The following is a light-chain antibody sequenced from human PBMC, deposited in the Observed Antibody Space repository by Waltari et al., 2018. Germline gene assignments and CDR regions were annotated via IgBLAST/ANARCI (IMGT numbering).Light chain of an antibody. V-gene: IGLV3-9*01. J-gene: IGLJ2*01. CDR3: QVWDSSAEV. CDR1: YIGTRS. CDR2: RDS. Sequence: SYALTQPLSVSVALGQTATLSWGGSYIGTRSVHWYQQRPGQAPVLVIYRDSKRPSGIPERFSGSNSGNTATLTISRAQAGDEADYYCQVWDSSAEVFGGGTKLTVL.